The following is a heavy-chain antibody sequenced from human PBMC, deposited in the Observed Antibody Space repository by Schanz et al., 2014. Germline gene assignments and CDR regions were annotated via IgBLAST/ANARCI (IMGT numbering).Heavy chain of an antibody. J-gene: IGHJ4*02. D-gene: IGHD3-10*01. CDR2: FDAHDGRA. CDR1: GLIFSNYV. CDR3: ARIGGSVFDY. Sequence: ESGGGLVQPGGSLKLSCAASGLIFSNYVMSWVRQAPGKGLEWVSGFDAHDGRAYYADSVKGRFTISRDNSKNTLYLQMNSLRAEDTAVYYCARIGGSVFDYWAQGTLXTVSS. V-gene: IGHV3-23*01.